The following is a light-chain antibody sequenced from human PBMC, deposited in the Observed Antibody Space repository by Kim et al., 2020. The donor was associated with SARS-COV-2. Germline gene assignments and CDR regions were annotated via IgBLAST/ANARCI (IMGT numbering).Light chain of an antibody. CDR2: DVS. Sequence: QSITSSCTGTSSDVGGHNYVFWYQQHPGKAPKLMIFDVSKRPSGVSNRFSGSKSGNTASLTISGLQAEDEAVYYCSSYTSSSTFVVFGGGTQLTVL. V-gene: IGLV2-14*04. CDR1: SSDVGGHNY. J-gene: IGLJ2*01. CDR3: SSYTSSSTFVV.